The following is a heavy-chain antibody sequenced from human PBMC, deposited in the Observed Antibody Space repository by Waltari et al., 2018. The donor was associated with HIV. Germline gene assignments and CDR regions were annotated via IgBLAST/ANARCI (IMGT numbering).Heavy chain of an antibody. CDR1: GFTFSSYS. CDR3: ARDPAGYGGKGYYGMDV. CDR2: ISSSSSYI. J-gene: IGHJ6*02. Sequence: EVQLVESGGGLVKPGGSLRLSCAASGFTFSSYSMNWVRQAPGKGLEWVSSISSSSSYIYYADSVKGRFTISRDNAKNSLYLQMNSLRAEDTAVYYCARDPAGYGGKGYYGMDVWGQGTTVTVSS. D-gene: IGHD2-15*01. V-gene: IGHV3-21*01.